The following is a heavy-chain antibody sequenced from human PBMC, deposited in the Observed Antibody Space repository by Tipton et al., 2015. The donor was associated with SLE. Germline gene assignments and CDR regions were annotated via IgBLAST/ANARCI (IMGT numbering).Heavy chain of an antibody. V-gene: IGHV4-34*01. CDR2: IDHFGNT. D-gene: IGHD6-19*01. Sequence: LRLSCAVYGGSFSGYSWSWIRQPPGKGLEWIGEIDHFGNTNYNPSLKSRVTVSVDTSKNQFSLELSSVTAADTAVYYCARETEDTGWIHSRDYIYYYYYVDVWGQGTTVTVSS. CDR3: ARETEDTGWIHSRDYIYYYYYVDV. J-gene: IGHJ6*03. CDR1: GGSFSGYS.